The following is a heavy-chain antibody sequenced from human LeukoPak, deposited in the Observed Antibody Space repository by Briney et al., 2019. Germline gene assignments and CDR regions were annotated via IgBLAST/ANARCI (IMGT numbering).Heavy chain of an antibody. Sequence: GASVKVSCKASGYTFTAYYIHWVRQAPGQGLEWMGWINPNNGDTNYAQKFPGRVTMTIDTSISTAYMELSGLRSDDTALYYCARGHSWSRGGYMDVWGKGTTVTVSS. CDR3: ARGHSWSRGGYMDV. CDR2: INPNNGDT. V-gene: IGHV1-2*02. J-gene: IGHJ6*03. CDR1: GYTFTAYY. D-gene: IGHD2-8*02.